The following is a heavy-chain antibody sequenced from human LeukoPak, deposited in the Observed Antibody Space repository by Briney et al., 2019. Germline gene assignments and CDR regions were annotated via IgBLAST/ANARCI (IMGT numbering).Heavy chain of an antibody. CDR3: ARLTQRWLQFCFDN. CDR1: GGSISISSYY. CDR2: IYYSGTT. Sequence: PSETLSLTCTVSGGSISISSYYWGWIRQPPGKGLEWIGSIYYSGTTYFNPSLKSRVSISADTSKNQFSLNLRSVTAADTAVYYCARLTQRWLQFCFDNWGQGTLVTVSS. V-gene: IGHV4-39*01. J-gene: IGHJ4*02. D-gene: IGHD5-24*01.